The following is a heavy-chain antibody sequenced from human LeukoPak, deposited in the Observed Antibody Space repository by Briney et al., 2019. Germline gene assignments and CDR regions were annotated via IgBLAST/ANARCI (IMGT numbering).Heavy chain of an antibody. CDR2: IGGSGGST. CDR3: AKHSSSYYYGMDV. J-gene: IGHJ6*02. CDR1: GFTFSFYA. Sequence: GGSLRLSCAASGFTFSFYAMSWDRQAPGKGLEWVSAIGGSGGSTYYADSVKGRFTISRDNSRNTLFLQMNSLRAEDTAVYYCAKHSSSYYYGMDVWGQGTTVTVSS. D-gene: IGHD6-13*01. V-gene: IGHV3-23*01.